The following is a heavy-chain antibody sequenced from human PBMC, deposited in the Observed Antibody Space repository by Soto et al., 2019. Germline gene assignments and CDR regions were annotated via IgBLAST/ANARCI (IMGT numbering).Heavy chain of an antibody. D-gene: IGHD6-25*01. J-gene: IGHJ6*02. CDR2: INHRGSI. CDR1: GGSFSGYY. CDR3: ARRSRMMRPAASGRDYYYHGLDV. Sequence: QVQLQQWGAGLLKPSETLSLNCAVYGGSFSGYYWSWIRQPPGKGLEWIGEINHRGSINYNPSLKSRVTMSVDTSKNPPSLKLNSVTAAYTAVFYCARRSRMMRPAASGRDYYYHGLDVWGQGTAVTVSS. V-gene: IGHV4-34*01.